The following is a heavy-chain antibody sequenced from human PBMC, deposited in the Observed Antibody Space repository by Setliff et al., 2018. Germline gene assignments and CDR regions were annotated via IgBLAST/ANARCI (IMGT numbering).Heavy chain of an antibody. CDR2: INPSDGST. CDR3: ARENMAKNFWGEHSDY. D-gene: IGHD3-3*01. Sequence: ASVKVSCKASGYASSTYYMHWVRQAPGQGLEWIGVINPSDGSTTYAQKFQGRVTMTRDTSTNTVYMQLSSLRSEDTAVYYCARENMAKNFWGEHSDYWGQGTRVTSPQ. V-gene: IGHV1-46*01. CDR1: GYASSTYY. J-gene: IGHJ4*02.